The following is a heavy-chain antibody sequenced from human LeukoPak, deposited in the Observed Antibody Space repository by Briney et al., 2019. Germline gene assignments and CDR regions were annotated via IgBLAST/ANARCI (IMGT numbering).Heavy chain of an antibody. Sequence: SETLSLTCTVSGGSISSYYWSWIRQHPGKGLEWIGYIYYSGSTNYNPSLKSRVTISVDTSKNQFSLKLSSVTAADTAVYYCARLPHNDFWSGYRFDPWGQGTLVTVSS. CDR2: IYYSGST. V-gene: IGHV4-59*08. CDR1: GGSISSYY. CDR3: ARLPHNDFWSGYRFDP. J-gene: IGHJ5*02. D-gene: IGHD3-3*01.